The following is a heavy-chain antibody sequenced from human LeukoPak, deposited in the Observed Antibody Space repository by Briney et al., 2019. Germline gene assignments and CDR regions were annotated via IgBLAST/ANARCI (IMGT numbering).Heavy chain of an antibody. CDR1: GFTFSSYE. V-gene: IGHV3-48*03. D-gene: IGHD6-13*01. CDR2: ISSSGSTI. CDR3: AGSSSRFDP. Sequence: PGGSLRLSCAASGFTFSSYEMNWVRQAPGKGLEWVSYISSSGSTIYYADSVKGRFTISRDNAKNSLYLQMNSLRAEGTAVYYCAGSSSRFDPWGQGTLVTVSS. J-gene: IGHJ5*02.